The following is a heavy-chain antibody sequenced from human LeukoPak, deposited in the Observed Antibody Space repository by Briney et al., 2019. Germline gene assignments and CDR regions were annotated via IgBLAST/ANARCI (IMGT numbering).Heavy chain of an antibody. CDR3: ARDPTCYYDSSGYSITYYYGMDV. CDR1: GFTFSSYG. V-gene: IGHV3-33*01. CDR2: IWYDGSNK. Sequence: GGSLRLSCAASGFTFSSYGMHWVRQAPGKGLEWVAVIWYDGSNKYYADSVKGRFTISRDNSKNTLYLQMNSLRAEDTAVYYCARDPTCYYDSSGYSITYYYGMDVWGQGTTVTVSS. J-gene: IGHJ6*02. D-gene: IGHD3-22*01.